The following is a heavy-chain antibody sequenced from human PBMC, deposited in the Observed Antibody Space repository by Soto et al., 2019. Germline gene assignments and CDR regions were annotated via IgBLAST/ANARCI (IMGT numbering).Heavy chain of an antibody. CDR1: GDGFASYG. Sequence: GASVKVSCEASGDGFASYGSSWVRQAPGQGLEWMGWISAYNGNTNYAQKLQGRVTMTTDTSTSTAYMELRSLRSDDTAVYYCARDRAYYDFWSGLGRFDPWGQGTLVTVSS. J-gene: IGHJ5*02. V-gene: IGHV1-18*01. CDR2: ISAYNGNT. CDR3: ARDRAYYDFWSGLGRFDP. D-gene: IGHD3-3*01.